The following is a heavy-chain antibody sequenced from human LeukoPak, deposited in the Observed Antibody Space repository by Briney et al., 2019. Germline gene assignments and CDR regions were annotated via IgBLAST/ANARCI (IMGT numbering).Heavy chain of an antibody. D-gene: IGHD6-13*01. CDR1: GVSISSYY. Sequence: SEALSLTCTVSGVSISSYYWSWIRQPPGKGLEWIGYVYYSGSTNYNPSLKSRVTISLDTSKNQFSLKLSSVTAADTAVYYCARHGSSRYYAFDVWGQGTMVTVSS. CDR3: ARHGSSRYYAFDV. V-gene: IGHV4-59*08. CDR2: VYYSGST. J-gene: IGHJ3*01.